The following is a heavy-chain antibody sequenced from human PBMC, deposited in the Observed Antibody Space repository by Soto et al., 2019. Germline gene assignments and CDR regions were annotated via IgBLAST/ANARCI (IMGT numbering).Heavy chain of an antibody. CDR2: IYSGGST. D-gene: IGHD4-17*01. CDR1: GFTVSSNY. Sequence: GGSLRLSCAASGFTVSSNYMSWVRQAPGKGLEWVSVIYSGGSTYYADSVKGRFTISRDNSKNTLYLQMNSLRAEDTAVYYCARDRGDPLYYSYYGMDVWGQGTTVTVFS. CDR3: ARDRGDPLYYSYYGMDV. V-gene: IGHV3-53*01. J-gene: IGHJ6*02.